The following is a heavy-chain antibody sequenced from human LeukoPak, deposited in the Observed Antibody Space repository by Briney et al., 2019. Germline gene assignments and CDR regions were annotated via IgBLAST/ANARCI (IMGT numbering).Heavy chain of an antibody. V-gene: IGHV4-39*07. CDR2: IYYSGST. J-gene: IGHJ6*02. D-gene: IGHD3-10*01. Sequence: SETLSLTCTVSGASISSSSYYWGWIRQPPGKGLEWIGSIYYSGSTYYNPSLKSRVTISVDTSKNQFSLKLISVTAADTAVYYCARSPLLSYGLDVWGQGTAVTVSS. CDR3: ARSPLLSYGLDV. CDR1: GASISSSSYY.